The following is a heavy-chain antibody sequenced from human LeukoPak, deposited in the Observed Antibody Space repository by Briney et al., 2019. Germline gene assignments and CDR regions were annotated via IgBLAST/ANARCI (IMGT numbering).Heavy chain of an antibody. J-gene: IGHJ6*02. Sequence: SETLSLTCAVYGXSFSGYYWSWIRQHPGKGLEWIGYIYYSGSTYYNPPLKSRVTISVDTSKNQFSLKLSSLTAADTAVYYCARDALEVVRGVMNGMDVWGQGTTVTVSS. CDR2: IYYSGST. D-gene: IGHD3-10*01. CDR1: GXSFSGYY. V-gene: IGHV4-31*11. CDR3: ARDALEVVRGVMNGMDV.